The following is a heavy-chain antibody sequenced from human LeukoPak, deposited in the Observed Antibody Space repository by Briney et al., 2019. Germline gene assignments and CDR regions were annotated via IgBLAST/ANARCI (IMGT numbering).Heavy chain of an antibody. CDR2: INHSGST. V-gene: IGHV4-34*01. J-gene: IGHJ4*02. Sequence: SETLSLTCAVYGGSFSGYYWSWIRQPPGKGLEWIGEINHSGSTNYNPSLKSRVTISVDTSKNQFSLKLSSVTAADTAVYYCARGGIYCSGGSCYSKVVDYWGQGTPVTVSS. CDR1: GGSFSGYY. D-gene: IGHD2-15*01. CDR3: ARGGIYCSGGSCYSKVVDY.